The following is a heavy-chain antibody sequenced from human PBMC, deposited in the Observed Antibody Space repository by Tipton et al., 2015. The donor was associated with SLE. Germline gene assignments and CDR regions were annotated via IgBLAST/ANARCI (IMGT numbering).Heavy chain of an antibody. CDR3: VRGDYREY. CDR1: GFIFSDYY. D-gene: IGHD4-11*01. Sequence: SLRLSCAASGFIFSDYYMAWIRQTPGRGLECVAYISTAGTTIYYADSVKGRFTISRDNAKSSLYLQMNSLEAEDTATYFCVRGDYREYWGQGTLVTVSS. CDR2: ISTAGTTI. V-gene: IGHV3-11*04. J-gene: IGHJ4*02.